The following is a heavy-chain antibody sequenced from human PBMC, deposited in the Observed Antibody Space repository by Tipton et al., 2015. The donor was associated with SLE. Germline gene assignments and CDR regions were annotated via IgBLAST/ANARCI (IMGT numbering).Heavy chain of an antibody. V-gene: IGHV3-53*04. CDR1: GFTVSNNF. Sequence: QLVQSGGGSVQPGGSLRLSCAASGFTVSNNFMSWVRQAPGKGLEWVSVIYSGGRTYYADSVKGRFTISRHSSENTLYVEMNSLRAEDTGVYYCAKGRYSYGAGIYYLFDYRGQGTLVTVSS. J-gene: IGHJ4*02. D-gene: IGHD3-10*01. CDR3: AKGRYSYGAGIYYLFDY. CDR2: IYSGGRT.